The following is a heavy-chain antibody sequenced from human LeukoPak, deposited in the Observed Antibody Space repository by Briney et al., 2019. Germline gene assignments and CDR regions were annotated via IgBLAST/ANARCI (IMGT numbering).Heavy chain of an antibody. CDR2: IIPILGIA. CDR3: ARDPMTTVSFDY. V-gene: IGHV1-69*04. Sequence: ASVKVSCKASGGTFSSYAISWVRQAPGQGLEWMGRIIPILGIANYAQKFQGRVTITADKSTSAAYMELSSLRSEDTAVYYCARDPMTTVSFDYWGQGTLVTVSS. J-gene: IGHJ4*02. CDR1: GGTFSSYA. D-gene: IGHD4-17*01.